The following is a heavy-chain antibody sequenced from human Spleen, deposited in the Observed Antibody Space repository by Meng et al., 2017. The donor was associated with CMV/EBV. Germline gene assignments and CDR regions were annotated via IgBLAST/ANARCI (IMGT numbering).Heavy chain of an antibody. CDR2: INQDGSKT. CDR1: GLSFNSQW. D-gene: IGHD6-6*01. V-gene: IGHV3-7*01. CDR3: ARGGRTSSAYWRD. J-gene: IGHJ4*02. Sequence: GGSLRLSCAPSGLSFNSQWMTWVRQAPGKGLQWVANINQDGSKTYYVDSVKGRFTISRDNSKNSLYLQVDSLRVEDTAMYYCARGGRTSSAYWRDWGQGTLVTVSS.